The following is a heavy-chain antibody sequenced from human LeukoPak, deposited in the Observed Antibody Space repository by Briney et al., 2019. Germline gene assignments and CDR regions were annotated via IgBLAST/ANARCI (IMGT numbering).Heavy chain of an antibody. CDR1: GFTFSSYA. CDR3: ARGVGVAATGTYYHYGMDV. V-gene: IGHV3-21*01. J-gene: IGHJ6*02. Sequence: GGPLRLSCAASGFTFSSYAMNWVRQAPGKGLEWVSSISSSSTYIYYADSVKGPFTISRDNAKNSLYLQMNSLRAEDTAVYYCARGVGVAATGTYYHYGMDVWGQGTTVTVSS. D-gene: IGHD1-26*01. CDR2: ISSSSTYI.